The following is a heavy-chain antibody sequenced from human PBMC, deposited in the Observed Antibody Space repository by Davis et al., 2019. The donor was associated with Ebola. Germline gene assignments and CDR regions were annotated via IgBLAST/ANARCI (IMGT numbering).Heavy chain of an antibody. V-gene: IGHV4-30-2*01. CDR2: IYHSGST. CDR1: GGSISSGGYS. D-gene: IGHD3-10*01. J-gene: IGHJ5*02. Sequence: PSETLSLTCAVSGGSISSGGYSWSWIRQPPGKGLEWIGYIYHSGSTNYNPSLKSRVTISVDTSKNQFSLKLSSVTAADTAVYYCARGGGYYYGSKWFDPWGQGTLVTVSS. CDR3: ARGGGYYYGSKWFDP.